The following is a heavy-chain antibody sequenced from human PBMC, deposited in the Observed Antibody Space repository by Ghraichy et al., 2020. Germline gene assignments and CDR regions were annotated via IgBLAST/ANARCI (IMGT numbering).Heavy chain of an antibody. D-gene: IGHD6-19*01. Sequence: ASVKVSCKASGYTFTSYGISWVRQAPGQGIEWMGWISAYNGNTNYAQKLQGRVTMTTDTSTSTAYMELRSLRSDDTAVYYCARVRDSGYSSGWYPGDYYYYMDVLGKGTTVTVSS. CDR3: ARVRDSGYSSGWYPGDYYYYMDV. J-gene: IGHJ6*03. CDR2: ISAYNGNT. V-gene: IGHV1-18*01. CDR1: GYTFTSYG.